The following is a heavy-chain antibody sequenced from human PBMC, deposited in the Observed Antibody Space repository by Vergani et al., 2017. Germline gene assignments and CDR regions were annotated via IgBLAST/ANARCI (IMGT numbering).Heavy chain of an antibody. V-gene: IGHV3-53*04. CDR3: AKGVYCSSTSGYEGRGDYYGMGV. J-gene: IGHJ6*02. Sequence: EVQLVESGGGLVQPGGSLRLSCAASGFTVSSNYMSWVRQAPGKGLEWVSVIYSGGSTYYADSVKGRFTISRHNSKNTLYLQMNSLRADDTAVYYCAKGVYCSSTSGYEGRGDYYGMGVWGQGTTVTFSS. CDR1: GFTVSSNY. D-gene: IGHD2-2*01. CDR2: IYSGGST.